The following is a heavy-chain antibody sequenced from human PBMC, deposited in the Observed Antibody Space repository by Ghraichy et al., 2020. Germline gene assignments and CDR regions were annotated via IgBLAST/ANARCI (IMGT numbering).Heavy chain of an antibody. V-gene: IGHV3-74*01. CDR1: GFTFSSYW. Sequence: GESLNISCAASGFTFSSYWMHWVRQAPGKGLVWVSRINSDGSSTSYADSVKGRFTISRDNAKNTLYLQMNSLRAEDTAVYYCARARMGAIAGADFDYWGQGTLVTVSS. CDR2: INSDGSST. D-gene: IGHD1-26*01. CDR3: ARARMGAIAGADFDY. J-gene: IGHJ4*02.